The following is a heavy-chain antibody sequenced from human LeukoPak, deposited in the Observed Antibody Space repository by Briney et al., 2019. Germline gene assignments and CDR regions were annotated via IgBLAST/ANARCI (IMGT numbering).Heavy chain of an antibody. CDR3: ARDFRPQYYGSGSYYNVDY. Sequence: ASVKVSCKASGYTFTGYYMHWVRQAPGQGLEWMGWINPNSGGTNYAQKFQGRVTMTRDTSISTAYMELSRLRSDDTAVYYCARDFRPQYYGSGSYYNVDYWGQGTLVTVSS. CDR2: INPNSGGT. V-gene: IGHV1-2*02. J-gene: IGHJ4*02. D-gene: IGHD3-10*01. CDR1: GYTFTGYY.